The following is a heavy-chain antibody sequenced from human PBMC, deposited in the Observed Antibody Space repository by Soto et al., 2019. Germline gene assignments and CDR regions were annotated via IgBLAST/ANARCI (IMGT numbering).Heavy chain of an antibody. J-gene: IGHJ6*02. V-gene: IGHV1-69*13. CDR1: GGTFSSYA. CDR3: ARDGYSSSSSYYYGMDV. CDR2: IIPIFGTA. Sequence: SLKVSCKASGGTFSSYAISWVRQAPGQGLEWMGGIIPIFGTANYAQKFQGRVTITADESTSTAYMELSSLRSEDTAVYYCARDGYSSSSSYYYGMDVWGQGTTVTVSS. D-gene: IGHD6-6*01.